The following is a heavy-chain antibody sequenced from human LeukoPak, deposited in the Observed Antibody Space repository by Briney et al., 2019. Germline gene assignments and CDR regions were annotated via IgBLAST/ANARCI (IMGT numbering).Heavy chain of an antibody. CDR1: GFTFSSYA. CDR2: ISASGGRT. V-gene: IGHV3-23*01. D-gene: IGHD2-2*01. J-gene: IGHJ4*02. CDR3: ASCTSHCPPFDY. Sequence: GGSLRLSCAASGFTFSSYAMSWVRQAPGKGLEWVSVISASGGRTSYADSVKGRFTVSRDNSKNTLYLQMNSLRAEDTAVYYCASCTSHCPPFDYWGQGTLVTVSS.